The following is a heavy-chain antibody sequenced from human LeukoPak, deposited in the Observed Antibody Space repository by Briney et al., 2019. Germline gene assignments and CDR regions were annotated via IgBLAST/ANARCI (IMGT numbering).Heavy chain of an antibody. CDR2: ISGSGGST. D-gene: IGHD2-15*01. CDR3: AKVRSAVVAAATNY. J-gene: IGHJ4*02. Sequence: GGSLRLSSAASGFTFSNYAMSWVRQAPGKGLEWVSVISGSGGSTYHADSVKGRFTISRNNSNNTLYLQMNSLRAEDTAIYYCAKVRSAVVAAATNYWGQGTLVTVSS. V-gene: IGHV3-23*01. CDR1: GFTFSNYA.